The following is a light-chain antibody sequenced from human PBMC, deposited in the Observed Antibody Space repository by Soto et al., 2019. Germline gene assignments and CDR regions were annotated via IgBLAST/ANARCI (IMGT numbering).Light chain of an antibody. Sequence: SVLTKPASGNGFPGQSITISCTGTTSDVGSYDLVSWYQQHPGKAPKIMIYEVSKRPSGDSNRFSVSKSGNTASLTISGLQAEDEADYYCSSYAGGRSPYVFGTGTKVTVL. V-gene: IGLV2-23*02. J-gene: IGLJ1*01. CDR2: EVS. CDR3: SSYAGGRSPYV. CDR1: TSDVGSYDL.